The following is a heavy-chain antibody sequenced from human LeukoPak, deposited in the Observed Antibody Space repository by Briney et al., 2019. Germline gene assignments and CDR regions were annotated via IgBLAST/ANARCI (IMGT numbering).Heavy chain of an antibody. Sequence: KPSETLSLTCTVSGGSISSYYWSWIRQPPGKGLEWIGYIYYSGNTNYNPSLKSRVTISVDTSKNQFSLKLSSVTAADTAVYYCASATQYDYVWGSYRPYWYFDLWGRGTLVTVSS. D-gene: IGHD3-16*02. J-gene: IGHJ2*01. CDR2: IYYSGNT. CDR3: ASATQYDYVWGSYRPYWYFDL. CDR1: GGSISSYY. V-gene: IGHV4-59*01.